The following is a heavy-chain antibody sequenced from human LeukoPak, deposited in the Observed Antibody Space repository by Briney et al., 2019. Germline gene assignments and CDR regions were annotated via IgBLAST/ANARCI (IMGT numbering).Heavy chain of an antibody. CDR2: IRSKAYGGTT. CDR3: TRLYGSSWYYDY. V-gene: IGHV3-49*04. CDR1: GFTFSSYG. Sequence: GGSLRLSCAASGFTFSSYGMHWVRQAPGKGLEWVGFIRSKAYGGTTEYAASVKGRFTISRDDSKSIAYLQMNSLKTEDTAVYYCTRLYGSSWYYDYWGQGTLVTVSS. J-gene: IGHJ4*02. D-gene: IGHD6-13*01.